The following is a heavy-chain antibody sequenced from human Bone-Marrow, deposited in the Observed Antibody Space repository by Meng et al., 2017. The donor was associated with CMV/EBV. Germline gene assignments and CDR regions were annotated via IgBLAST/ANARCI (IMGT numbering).Heavy chain of an antibody. J-gene: IGHJ3*02. D-gene: IGHD3-3*01. Sequence: SCAASGFTFSSYSMNWVRQAPGKGLEWVSSISVTSTYKYYADSVKGRFTITRDNAKNSLYLQVNSLRVEDTAVYYCVKDPEGRVTTVGVVTPERAFDIWGQGTMVTVSS. CDR2: ISVTSTYK. CDR1: GFTFSSYS. CDR3: VKDPEGRVTTVGVVTPERAFDI. V-gene: IGHV3-21*01.